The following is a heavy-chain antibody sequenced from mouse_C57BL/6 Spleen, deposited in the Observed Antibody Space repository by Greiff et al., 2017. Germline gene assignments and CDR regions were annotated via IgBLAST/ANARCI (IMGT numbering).Heavy chain of an antibody. J-gene: IGHJ3*01. CDR2: IWSGGST. CDR3: ARGLLYRGGFAY. D-gene: IGHD2-14*01. Sequence: QVHVKQSGPGLVQPSQSLSITCIVSGFSLTSYGVHWVRQSPGKGLEWLGVIWSGGSTDYNAAFISRLSISKDNSKSQVFFKMNSLQADDTAIYYCARGLLYRGGFAYWGQGTLVTVSA. CDR1: GFSLTSYG. V-gene: IGHV2-2*01.